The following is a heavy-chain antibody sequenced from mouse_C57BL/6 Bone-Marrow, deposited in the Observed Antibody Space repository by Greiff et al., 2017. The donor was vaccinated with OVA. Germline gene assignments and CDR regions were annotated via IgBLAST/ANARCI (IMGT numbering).Heavy chain of an antibody. Sequence: EVKLMESGGGLVQPGGSMKLSCVASGFTFSNYWMNWVRQSPEKGLEWVAEIRLKSNNYATHYAESVKGRFTISRDDSKSSVYLQMNNLRAEDTGIYYCTGGIYYGYGYAMDYWGQGTSVTVSS. CDR2: IRLKSNNYAT. D-gene: IGHD2-2*01. V-gene: IGHV6-6*02. CDR3: TGGIYYGYGYAMDY. CDR1: GFTFSNYW. J-gene: IGHJ4*01.